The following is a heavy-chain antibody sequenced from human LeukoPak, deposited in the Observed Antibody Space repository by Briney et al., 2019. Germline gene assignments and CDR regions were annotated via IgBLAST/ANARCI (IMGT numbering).Heavy chain of an antibody. V-gene: IGHV3-23*01. Sequence: GGSLRLPCAGSGFTFSTYAMSWVRQAPGKGLEWVSTISASGGTTSYADSVRGRFTISRDNSKNTLYLQMNSLRAEDTALYYCAKGYDYQPFNYWGQGTLVTVSS. CDR1: GFTFSTYA. D-gene: IGHD4/OR15-4a*01. CDR2: ISASGGTT. CDR3: AKGYDYQPFNY. J-gene: IGHJ4*02.